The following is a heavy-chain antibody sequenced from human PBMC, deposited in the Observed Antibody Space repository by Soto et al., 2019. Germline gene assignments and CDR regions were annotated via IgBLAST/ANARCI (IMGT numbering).Heavy chain of an antibody. CDR3: ARHAHYSSSWYTIAY. Sequence: PSETLSLTCTVSGGSISSYYWSWIRQPPGKGLEWIGYIYYSGSTNYNPSLKSRVTISVDTSKNQFSLKLSSVTAADTAVYYCARHAHYSSSWYTIAYWGQGTLVTVSS. CDR2: IYYSGST. V-gene: IGHV4-59*08. J-gene: IGHJ4*02. D-gene: IGHD6-13*01. CDR1: GGSISSYY.